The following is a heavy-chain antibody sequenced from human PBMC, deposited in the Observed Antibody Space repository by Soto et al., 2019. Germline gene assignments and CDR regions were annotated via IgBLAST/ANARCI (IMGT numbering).Heavy chain of an antibody. CDR3: ASKAACGGDCYAFDS. D-gene: IGHD2-21*02. J-gene: IGHJ4*02. CDR1: GGIFSSNT. V-gene: IGHV1-69*06. Sequence: QVYLVQSWAEVKKPGSSVKISCKASGGIFSSNTINWVRQAAGQGLEWMGGIIPLFGTANYAEKFQGRVTITADNSSKTEYMELTSLRSEDTAVYFCASKAACGGDCYAFDSWGQGTLVTVSS. CDR2: IIPLFGTA.